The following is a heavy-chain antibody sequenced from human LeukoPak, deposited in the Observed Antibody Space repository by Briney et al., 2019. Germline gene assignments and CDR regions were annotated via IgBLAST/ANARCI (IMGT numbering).Heavy chain of an antibody. D-gene: IGHD6-19*01. CDR2: INPNSGGT. CDR1: GYTFTGYY. V-gene: IGHV1-2*02. Sequence: ASVKVSCKASGYTFTGYYMHWVRQAPGQGLEWMGWINPNSGGTNYEQKFRGRVTMTRDTSISTAYMELSRLRSDDTAVYYCARTVKGKDGQWLVLVYWGQGTLVTVSS. J-gene: IGHJ4*02. CDR3: ARTVKGKDGQWLVLVY.